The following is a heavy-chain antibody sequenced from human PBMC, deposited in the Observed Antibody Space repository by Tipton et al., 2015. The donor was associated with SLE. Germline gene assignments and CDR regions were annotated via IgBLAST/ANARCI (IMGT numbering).Heavy chain of an antibody. CDR3: ARAPEGDLLGGMDV. V-gene: IGHV4-59*11. J-gene: IGHJ6*02. CDR2: VYDSGRT. D-gene: IGHD3-16*01. CDR1: GDSISRHY. Sequence: TLSLTCTVSGDSISRHYWNWIRQPPGRGLEWIGCVYDSGRTNYKPSLKSRVTISLDTSKNQFSLKVRSLTAADTAVYYCARAPEGDLLGGMDVWGQGTPVTVSS.